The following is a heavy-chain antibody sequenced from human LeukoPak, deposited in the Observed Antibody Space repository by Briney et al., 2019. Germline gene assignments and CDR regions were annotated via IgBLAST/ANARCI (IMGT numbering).Heavy chain of an antibody. CDR3: ARDRGSVGQQLATTSRYYYYGMDV. Sequence: GGSLRLSCAASGFTVSSNYMSWVRQAPGKGLEWVSVIYSGGSTYYADSVKGRFTISRHNSKNTLYLQMNSLRAEDTAVYYCARDRGSVGQQLATTSRYYYYGMDVWGQGTTVTVSS. CDR1: GFTVSSNY. V-gene: IGHV3-53*04. J-gene: IGHJ6*02. CDR2: IYSGGST. D-gene: IGHD6-13*01.